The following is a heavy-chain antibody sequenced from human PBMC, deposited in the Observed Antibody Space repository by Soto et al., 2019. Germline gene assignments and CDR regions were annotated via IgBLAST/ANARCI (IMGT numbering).Heavy chain of an antibody. J-gene: IGHJ4*03. CDR3: ASPEGAIDC. CDR2: IYPCDSDT. Sequence: GESLKISCKFSGYNFGTTWIGWVRQTPGKGLEGMGIIYPCDSDTRYSPSFQGQVIISVDKSITTAYVQRSSRKASDTALYDCASPEGAIDCWGQGTRGTVSS. V-gene: IGHV5-51*01. D-gene: IGHD2-2*02. CDR1: GYNFGTTW.